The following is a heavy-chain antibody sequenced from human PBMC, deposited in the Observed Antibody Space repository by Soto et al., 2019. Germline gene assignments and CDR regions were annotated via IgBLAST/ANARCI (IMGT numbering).Heavy chain of an antibody. CDR2: ISGSGGST. CDR3: AKDTSLDYDVWRGYYNWFDP. V-gene: IGHV3-23*01. D-gene: IGHD3-3*01. CDR1: GFTFSSYA. Sequence: SCAASGFTFSSYAMSWVRQAPGKGLEWVSAISGSGGSTYYADSVKGRFTISRDNSKNTLYLQMNSLRAEDTAVYYCAKDTSLDYDVWRGYYNWFDPWGQGTLVTVSS. J-gene: IGHJ5*02.